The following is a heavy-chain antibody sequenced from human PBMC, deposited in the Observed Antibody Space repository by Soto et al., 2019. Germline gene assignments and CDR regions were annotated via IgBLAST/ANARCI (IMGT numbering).Heavy chain of an antibody. CDR1: GYTFTSYA. CDR3: ARAVAVPADFDY. D-gene: IGHD6-19*01. J-gene: IGHJ4*02. CDR2: MNAGNGNT. Sequence: QVQLVQSGTEEKKPGASVKVSCKASGYTFTSYAMHWVRQAPGQRLEWMGWMNAGNGNTKYSQKFQGRVTITRDTSASTAYMERSSLRSEDTAVYYCARAVAVPADFDYWGQGTLVTVSS. V-gene: IGHV1-3*05.